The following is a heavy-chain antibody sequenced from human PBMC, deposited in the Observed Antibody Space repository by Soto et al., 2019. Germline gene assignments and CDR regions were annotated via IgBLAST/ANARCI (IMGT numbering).Heavy chain of an antibody. D-gene: IGHD3-3*01. Sequence: SETLSLTCTVSGGSISSGGYYWSWIRQHPGKGLEWIGYIYYSGSTYYNPSLKSRVTISVDTSKNQFSLKLSSVTAADTAVYYCAAHGITIFGVVTGSDYWGQGTLVTVSS. J-gene: IGHJ4*02. CDR1: GGSISSGGYY. V-gene: IGHV4-31*03. CDR3: AAHGITIFGVVTGSDY. CDR2: IYYSGST.